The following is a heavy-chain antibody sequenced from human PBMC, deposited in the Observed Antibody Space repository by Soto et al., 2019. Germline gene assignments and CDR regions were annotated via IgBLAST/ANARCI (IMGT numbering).Heavy chain of an antibody. V-gene: IGHV3-23*01. D-gene: IGHD7-27*01. Sequence: EVQLLESGGGLVQPGGSLRLSCAASGITFSNHAMTWVRQAPGKGLEWVSVISDSGSFTFYADSVKGRFTISRDNSGGTLYLQMNSLRAEDTAIYYCAKRPLNWGRWYFDLWGRGTLVTVSS. CDR1: GITFSNHA. CDR3: AKRPLNWGRWYFDL. J-gene: IGHJ2*01. CDR2: ISDSGSFT.